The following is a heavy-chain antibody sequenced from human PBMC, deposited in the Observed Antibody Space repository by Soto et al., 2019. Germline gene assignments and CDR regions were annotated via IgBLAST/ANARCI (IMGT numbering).Heavy chain of an antibody. J-gene: IGHJ4*02. CDR1: GGSISSGGYY. CDR3: APDAGLGVVNY. CDR2: IYYSGST. D-gene: IGHD3-3*01. Sequence: SETLSLTCTVSGGSISSGGYYWSWIRQHPGKGLEWIGYIYYSGSTYYNPSLKSRVTISVDTSKNQFSLKLSSVTAADTAVYSCAPDAGLGVVNYWGQGTLVTVSS. V-gene: IGHV4-31*03.